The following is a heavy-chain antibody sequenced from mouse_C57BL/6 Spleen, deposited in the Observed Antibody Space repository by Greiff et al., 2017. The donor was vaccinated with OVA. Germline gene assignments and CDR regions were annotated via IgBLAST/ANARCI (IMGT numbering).Heavy chain of an antibody. CDR2: ISYDGSN. CDR1: GYSITSGYY. V-gene: IGHV3-6*01. Sequence: EVKLVESGPGLVKPSQSLSLTCSVTGYSITSGYYWNWIRQFPGNKLEWMGYISYDGSNNYNPSLQNRISITRDTSKNQFFLKLNSVTTEDTATYYCARELGDGGQGKLVTVAA. D-gene: IGHD4-1*01. CDR3: ARELGD. J-gene: IGHJ3*01.